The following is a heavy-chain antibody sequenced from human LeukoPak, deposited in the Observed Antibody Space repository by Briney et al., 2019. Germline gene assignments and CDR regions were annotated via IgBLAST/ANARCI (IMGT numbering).Heavy chain of an antibody. CDR2: IYPGDSDT. CDR3: ARLGYNSSWYSGDFDY. Sequence: GESLKISCKGSGYSFTSYWIGWVRQMPGKGLEWMGIIYPGDSDTRYSPSFQGQVTISADESISTAYLQWSSLKASDTAICYCARLGYNSSWYSGDFDYWGQGTLVTVSS. J-gene: IGHJ4*02. CDR1: GYSFTSYW. D-gene: IGHD6-13*01. V-gene: IGHV5-51*01.